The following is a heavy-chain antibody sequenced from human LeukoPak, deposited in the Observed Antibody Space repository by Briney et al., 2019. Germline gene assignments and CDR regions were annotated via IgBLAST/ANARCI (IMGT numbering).Heavy chain of an antibody. CDR3: AKEEEDIVVVPAAIGTTVTTGAPDY. J-gene: IGHJ4*02. CDR1: GFTFSSYW. D-gene: IGHD2-2*01. Sequence: GGSLRLSCAASGFTFSSYWMSWVRQAPGKGLEWVAVISYEAVNKYYADSVKGRFTISRDNSKNTLYLQMNSLRAEDTAVYYCAKEEEDIVVVPAAIGTTVTTGAPDYWGQGTLVTVSS. CDR2: ISYEAVNK. V-gene: IGHV3-30*18.